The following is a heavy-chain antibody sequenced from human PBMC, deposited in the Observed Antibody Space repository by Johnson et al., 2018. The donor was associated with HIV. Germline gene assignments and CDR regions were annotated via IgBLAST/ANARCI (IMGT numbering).Heavy chain of an antibody. CDR2: ISSSGSTI. J-gene: IGHJ3*01. CDR1: GFTFSDYY. CDR3: ERGIVEVQPRYRLLRDDVFDV. D-gene: IGHD2-15*01. Sequence: QVQLVESGGGLVQPGGSLRLSCAASGFTFSDYYMSWIRQAPGKGLEWVSYISSSGSTIYYADAVKGRFTLSRTHAKNSLDMQMNSMRAEDTAVYYCERGIVEVQPRYRLLRDDVFDVWGQGTMVTVSS. V-gene: IGHV3-11*04.